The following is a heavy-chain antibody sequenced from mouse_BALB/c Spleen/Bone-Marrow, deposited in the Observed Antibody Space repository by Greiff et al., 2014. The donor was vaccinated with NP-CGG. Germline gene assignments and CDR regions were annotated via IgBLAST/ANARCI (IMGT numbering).Heavy chain of an antibody. Sequence: VQLKESGAELVKPGASVKLSCTASGFNIKDTYMHWVKQRPEQGLEWIGRIDPANGNTKYDPKLQGKATITADTSSNTAYLQLNSLTSEDTAVHYCAQGYDWAMDYWGQGTSVTVSS. CDR3: AQGYDWAMDY. V-gene: IGHV14-3*02. J-gene: IGHJ4*01. CDR1: GFNIKDTY. CDR2: IDPANGNT. D-gene: IGHD2-14*01.